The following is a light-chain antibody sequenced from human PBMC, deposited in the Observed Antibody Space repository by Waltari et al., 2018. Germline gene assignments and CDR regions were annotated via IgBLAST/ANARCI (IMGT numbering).Light chain of an antibody. CDR3: SSYRANSPVV. CDR2: EVT. Sequence: QSALTQPASGSGSPGQSLTISCTGTSSDVGGYNYVSWYQHHPGTAPKLIIYEVTNRPSGLSGRFSCSKSGNTASLTISGLQAEDEADYYCSSYRANSPVVFGGGTKLTVL. J-gene: IGLJ2*01. CDR1: SSDVGGYNY. V-gene: IGLV2-14*01.